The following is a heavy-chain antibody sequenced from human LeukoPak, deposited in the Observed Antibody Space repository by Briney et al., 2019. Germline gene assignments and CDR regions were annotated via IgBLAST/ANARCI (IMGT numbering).Heavy chain of an antibody. CDR3: AKHLGSHSFLFYYMDV. CDR2: LSGSGTAT. Sequence: GGSLRLSCEASQFTFNRFAMSWIRQAPGTGLEWVSTLSGSGTATYYADSVKGRFTTSRDNSKDTLYLQMDNLRADDTAVYYCAKHLGSHSFLFYYMDVWGTRTSVIVS. CDR1: QFTFNRFA. V-gene: IGHV3-23*01. D-gene: IGHD2/OR15-2a*01. J-gene: IGHJ6*03.